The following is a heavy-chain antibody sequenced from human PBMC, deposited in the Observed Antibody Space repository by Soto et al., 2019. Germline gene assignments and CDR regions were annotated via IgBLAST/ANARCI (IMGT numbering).Heavy chain of an antibody. CDR1: GYSFTAYC. J-gene: IGHJ4*01. CDR2: NNPNSGGT. Sequence: QVHLVQSGAEVKKSGASVKVSCEASGYSFTAYCVHWVRQAPGQGLEWMGWNNPNSGGTNYAQRVQGRVAMTTDTSTNPAYIELNSLKSDDTARYFCARSSGTYSDFDYWGQGTQVTVSS. CDR3: ARSSGTYSDFDY. D-gene: IGHD1-26*01. V-gene: IGHV1-2*02.